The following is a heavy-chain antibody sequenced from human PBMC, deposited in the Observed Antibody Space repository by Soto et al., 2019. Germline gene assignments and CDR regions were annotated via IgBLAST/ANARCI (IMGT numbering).Heavy chain of an antibody. V-gene: IGHV3-66*02. CDR1: GFTVSSNY. J-gene: IGHJ3*02. Sequence: GGSLRLSCAASGFTVSSNYMTWVRQAPGKGLEWVSIIYAGGSTYYADSVKGRFTLSRDNSQNTLGLHMDSLRAEDTAVYYCTKDMFYGVVRAHDAFDIWGQGTMVTVSS. D-gene: IGHD3-10*01. CDR3: TKDMFYGVVRAHDAFDI. CDR2: IYAGGST.